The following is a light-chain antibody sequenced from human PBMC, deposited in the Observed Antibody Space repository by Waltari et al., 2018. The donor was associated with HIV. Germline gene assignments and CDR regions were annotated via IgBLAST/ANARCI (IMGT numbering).Light chain of an antibody. Sequence: QAGLTQPPSVSKGLRQTATLTCTGNSNNVGNQGAACLQQHQGHPPKLLSYRNNNRPSGITERLSASRSGNTACLTITGLQPEDEADYYCSAWDSSLSAWVFGGGTKLTVL. CDR3: SAWDSSLSAWV. CDR2: RNN. V-gene: IGLV10-54*01. J-gene: IGLJ3*02. CDR1: SNNVGNQG.